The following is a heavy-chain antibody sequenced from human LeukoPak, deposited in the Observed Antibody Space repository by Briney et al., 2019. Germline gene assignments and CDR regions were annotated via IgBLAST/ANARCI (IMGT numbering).Heavy chain of an antibody. J-gene: IGHJ4*02. D-gene: IGHD2-15*01. CDR1: GFTFSSYA. Sequence: GGSLRLSCAASGFTFSSYAMSWVRQAPGKVLEWVSAISGSGGSTYYADSVKGRFTISRDNSKNTLYLQMNSLRAEDTAVYYCAKLPIHVVVVAADHYFDYWGQGTLVTVSS. V-gene: IGHV3-23*01. CDR3: AKLPIHVVVVAADHYFDY. CDR2: ISGSGGST.